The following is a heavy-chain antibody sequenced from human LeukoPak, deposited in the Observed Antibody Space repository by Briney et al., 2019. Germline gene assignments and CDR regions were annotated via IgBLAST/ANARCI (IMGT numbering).Heavy chain of an antibody. J-gene: IGHJ4*02. CDR3: ARRRDGYNYYFDY. D-gene: IGHD5-24*01. V-gene: IGHV5-51*01. CDR1: GYSFTSYW. Sequence: GESLKISCKGSGYSFTSYWIGWVRQMPGKGLEWMGLIYPGDSDTKHSPSFQGQVTISADKSISTAYLQWSSLKASDTAMYYCARRRDGYNYYFDYWGQGTLVTVSS. CDR2: IYPGDSDT.